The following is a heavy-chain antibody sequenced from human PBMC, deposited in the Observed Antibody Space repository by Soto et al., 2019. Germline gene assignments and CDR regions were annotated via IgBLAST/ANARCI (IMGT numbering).Heavy chain of an antibody. Sequence: PGGSLILSCAASGFTFSSYAMSWVRQAPGKGLEWVSAISGSGGSTYYADSVKGRFTISRDNSKNTLYLQMNSLRAEDTAVYYCAKASPPPHTYYYDSSGYGTLYYFDYWGQGTLVTVSS. CDR1: GFTFSSYA. CDR3: AKASPPPHTYYYDSSGYGTLYYFDY. V-gene: IGHV3-23*01. CDR2: ISGSGGST. D-gene: IGHD3-22*01. J-gene: IGHJ4*02.